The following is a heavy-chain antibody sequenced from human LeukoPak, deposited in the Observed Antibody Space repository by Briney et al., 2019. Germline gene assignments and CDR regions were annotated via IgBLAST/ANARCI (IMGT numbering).Heavy chain of an antibody. V-gene: IGHV3-30*04. CDR1: GFILRNYA. Sequence: GGSLRLPCAASGFILRNYAMHWVRQAPGKGLEWVAVISFHGSDTYYADSVKGRFTFSRDNPKNTLYLQMNTLRTEDTAVYYCARDQGATDAFDIWGQGTMVTVSS. CDR3: ARDQGATDAFDI. J-gene: IGHJ3*02. CDR2: ISFHGSDT. D-gene: IGHD3-16*01.